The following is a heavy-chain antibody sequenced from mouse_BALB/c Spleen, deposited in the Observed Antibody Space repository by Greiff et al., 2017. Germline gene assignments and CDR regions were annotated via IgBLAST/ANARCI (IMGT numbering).Heavy chain of an antibody. CDR1: GFTFSSLG. V-gene: IGHV5-17*02. J-gene: IGHJ3*01. CDR3: ARCGSYRFAY. D-gene: IGHD1-1*02. Sequence: EVMLVEPGGGLVQPGGSRKLSCAASGFTFSSLGMHWVRQAPEKGLEWVAYISSGSSTIYYADTVKGRFTISRDNPKNTLFLQMTSLRSEDTAMYYCARCGSYRFAYWGQGTLVTVSA. CDR2: ISSGSSTI.